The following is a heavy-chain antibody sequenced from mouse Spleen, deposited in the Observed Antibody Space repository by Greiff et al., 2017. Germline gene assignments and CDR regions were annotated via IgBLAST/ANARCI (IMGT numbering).Heavy chain of an antibody. V-gene: IGHV1-82*01. CDR3: ARWTGTRTEYLDY. Sequence: QVQLKESGPELVKPGASVKISCKASGYAFSSSGMNWVKQRPGKGLEWIGRIYPGDGDTNYNGQLKGKATLTADKAYSTAYMQLSSLTSEDYAVYFCARWTGTRTEYLDYWGQGTTLTVSS. CDR1: GYAFSSSG. CDR2: IYPGDGDT. D-gene: IGHD4-1*01. J-gene: IGHJ2*01.